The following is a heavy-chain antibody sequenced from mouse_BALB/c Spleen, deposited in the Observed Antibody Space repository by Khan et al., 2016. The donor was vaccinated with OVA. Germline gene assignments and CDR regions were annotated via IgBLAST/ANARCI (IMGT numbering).Heavy chain of an antibody. CDR1: GFSLSRYN. CDR2: IWGGGGT. Sequence: VQLQESGPGLVAPSQSLSITCTVSGFSLSRYNIHWVRQPPGKGLEWLGMIWGGGGTDYNSTLKIRLSISQDNSKSQVFLKMNSLQTDDTAMYFCARAYYRYDGYYAMDYWGQGTSVTVSA. V-gene: IGHV2-6-4*01. D-gene: IGHD2-14*01. J-gene: IGHJ4*01. CDR3: ARAYYRYDGYYAMDY.